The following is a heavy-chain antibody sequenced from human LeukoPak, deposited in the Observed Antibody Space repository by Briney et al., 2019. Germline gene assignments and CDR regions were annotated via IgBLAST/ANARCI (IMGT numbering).Heavy chain of an antibody. CDR2: IIPIFGTA. D-gene: IGHD6-6*01. CDR1: GGTFSSYA. J-gene: IGHJ3*02. CDR3: ARDWRPDAFDI. V-gene: IGHV1-69*13. Sequence: ASVKVSCKSSGGTFSSYAISRVRQAPGQGLEWMGGIIPIFGTANYAQKFQGRVTITADESTSTAYMELSSQRSEDTAVYFCARDWRPDAFDIWGQGTMVTVSS.